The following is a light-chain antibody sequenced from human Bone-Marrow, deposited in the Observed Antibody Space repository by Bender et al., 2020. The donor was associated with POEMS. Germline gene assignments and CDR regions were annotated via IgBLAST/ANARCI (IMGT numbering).Light chain of an antibody. J-gene: IGLJ3*02. CDR2: KDT. Sequence: SYELTQPPSVSVSPGQTATITCSGDGLPKQFAYWYQQKPGQAPVLVIYKDTERPSGIPERLSGSSSGTTVTLTISGVQVEDEADYYCFSATDNERVFGGGTTLTVL. V-gene: IGLV3-25*02. CDR3: FSATDNERV. CDR1: GLPKQF.